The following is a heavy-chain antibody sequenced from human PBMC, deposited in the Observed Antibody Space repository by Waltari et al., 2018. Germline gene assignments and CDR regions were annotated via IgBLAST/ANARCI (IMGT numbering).Heavy chain of an antibody. CDR1: GFTFSSSA. V-gene: IGHV3-23*01. J-gene: IGHJ4*02. D-gene: IGHD2-15*01. CDR2: INGNGGST. Sequence: EVQLLESGGGLVQPGGSLRLSCEASGFTFSSSAMSWVRQAPGKGLGWVSTINGNGGSTHYADSVKGRFTISRDNSKSTLYVQMNSLRAEDTAVYYCAKVVVSDSPDYCDYWGQGVLIAISP. CDR3: AKVVVSDSPDYCDY.